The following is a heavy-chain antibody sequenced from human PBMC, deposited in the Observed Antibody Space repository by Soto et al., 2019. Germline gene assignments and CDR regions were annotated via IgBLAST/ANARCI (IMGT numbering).Heavy chain of an antibody. CDR2: ISGSGGST. D-gene: IGHD3-3*01. CDR3: AKDRVLRFLEWYRSNWFDP. V-gene: IGHV3-23*01. J-gene: IGHJ5*02. CDR1: GFTFSSYA. Sequence: GGSLRLSCAASGFTFSSYAMSWVRQAPGKGLEWVSAISGSGGSTYNADSVKGRFTISRDNSKNTPYLQMNSLRAEDTAVYYCAKDRVLRFLEWYRSNWFDPWGQGTLVTVS.